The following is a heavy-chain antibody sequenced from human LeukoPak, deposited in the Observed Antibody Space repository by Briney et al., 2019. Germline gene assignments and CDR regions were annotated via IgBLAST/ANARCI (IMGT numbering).Heavy chain of an antibody. CDR3: ARQGYSYGYSFDY. J-gene: IGHJ4*02. Sequence: SETLSLTCTVSGGSISSSSYYWGWIRQPPGKGLEWIGSIYYSGSTYYNPSLKSRVTISVDTSKNQFPLKLSSVTAADTAVYYCARQGYSYGYSFDYWGQGTLVTVSS. D-gene: IGHD5-18*01. CDR1: GGSISSSSYY. CDR2: IYYSGST. V-gene: IGHV4-39*01.